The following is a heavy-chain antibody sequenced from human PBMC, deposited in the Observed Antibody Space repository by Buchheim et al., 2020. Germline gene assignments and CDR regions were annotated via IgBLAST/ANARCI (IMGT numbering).Heavy chain of an antibody. J-gene: IGHJ6*02. CDR3: ARASGIAAAGTGLYYYYYYGMDV. CDR1: GFTFSSYE. Sequence: EVQLVESGGGLVQPGGSLRLSCAASGFTFSSYEMNWVRQAPGKGLEWVSYISSSGSTIYYADSVKGRFTISRDNAKNSLYLQMNSLRAEDTAVYYCARASGIAAAGTGLYYYYYYGMDVWGQGTT. CDR2: ISSSGSTI. D-gene: IGHD6-13*01. V-gene: IGHV3-48*03.